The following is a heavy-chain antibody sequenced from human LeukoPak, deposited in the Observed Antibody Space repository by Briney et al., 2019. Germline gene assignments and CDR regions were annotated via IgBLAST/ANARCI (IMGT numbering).Heavy chain of an antibody. Sequence: SVKVSCKASGGTFISYAISWVRQAPGQGLEWMGGIIPIFGTANYAQKFQGRVTITADESTSTAYMELSSLRSEDTAVYYCARDLVVAATPVLIYYYYGMDVWGQGTTVTVSS. D-gene: IGHD2-15*01. CDR2: IIPIFGTA. V-gene: IGHV1-69*13. CDR3: ARDLVVAATPVLIYYYYGMDV. J-gene: IGHJ6*02. CDR1: GGTFISYA.